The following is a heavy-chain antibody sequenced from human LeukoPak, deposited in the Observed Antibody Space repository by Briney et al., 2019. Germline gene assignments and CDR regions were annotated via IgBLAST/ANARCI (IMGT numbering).Heavy chain of an antibody. Sequence: PSQTLSLTCTVSGGSISSGSYYWSWIRQPAGKGLEWIGRIYTSGSTNYNPSLKSRVTISVDTSKNQFPLKLSSVTAADTAVYYCARDDYYDSSGYYVDYWGQGTLVTVSS. D-gene: IGHD3-22*01. CDR2: IYTSGST. CDR3: ARDDYYDSSGYYVDY. V-gene: IGHV4-61*02. J-gene: IGHJ4*02. CDR1: GGSISSGSYY.